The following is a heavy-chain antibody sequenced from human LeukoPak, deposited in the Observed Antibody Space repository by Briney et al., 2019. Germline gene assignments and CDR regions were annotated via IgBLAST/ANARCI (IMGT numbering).Heavy chain of an antibody. CDR2: IYSGGST. CDR1: GFTVSSNY. Sequence: GGSLRLSCAASGFTVSSNYMSWVRQAPGKGLEWVSVIYSGGSTYYAESVKGRFTISRDNSKNTLYLQMNGLRAEDTAVYYCARGGYNYGYGYFDYWGQGTLVTVSS. V-gene: IGHV3-53*01. J-gene: IGHJ4*02. D-gene: IGHD5-18*01. CDR3: ARGGYNYGYGYFDY.